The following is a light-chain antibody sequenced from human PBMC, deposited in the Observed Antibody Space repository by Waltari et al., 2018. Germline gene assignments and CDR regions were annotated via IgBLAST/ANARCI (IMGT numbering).Light chain of an antibody. Sequence: QSALTQSRSVSGSPGQSVTISCTGTSSDVGSYNYVSWYRQHPGKAPKLMIYDVNKRPSGVPDRFSGSKSGNTASLTISGLQAEDEADYYCCSYAGSYTFVVFGGGTKLTVL. CDR3: CSYAGSYTFVV. J-gene: IGLJ2*01. V-gene: IGLV2-11*01. CDR1: SSDVGSYNY. CDR2: DVN.